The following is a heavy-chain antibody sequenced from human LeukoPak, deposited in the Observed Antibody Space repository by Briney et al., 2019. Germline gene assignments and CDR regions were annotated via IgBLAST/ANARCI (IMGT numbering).Heavy chain of an antibody. V-gene: IGHV3-11*01. Sequence: GGSLRLSCAASGFTFSDYYMSWIRQAPGKGLEWVSYISSSGSTIYYAGSVKGRFTISRDNAKNSLYLQMNSLRAEDTAVYYCARDPMIAEVHYWGQGTLVTVSS. J-gene: IGHJ4*02. CDR1: GFTFSDYY. CDR2: ISSSGSTI. D-gene: IGHD3-22*01. CDR3: ARDPMIAEVHY.